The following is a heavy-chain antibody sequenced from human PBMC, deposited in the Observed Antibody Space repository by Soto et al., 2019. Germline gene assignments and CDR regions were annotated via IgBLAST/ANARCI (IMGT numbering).Heavy chain of an antibody. CDR3: ARTPIVVVPAAMGTWFDP. CDR2: ISAYNGNT. V-gene: IGHV1-18*01. CDR1: GYTFTSYG. J-gene: IGHJ5*02. D-gene: IGHD2-2*01. Sequence: QVRLVQSGAEVKKPGASVKVSCKASGYTFTSYGISWVRQAPGQGLEWMGWISAYNGNTNYAQKLQGRVTMTTDTSTSTAYMELRSLRSDDTAVYYCARTPIVVVPAAMGTWFDPWGQGTLVTVSS.